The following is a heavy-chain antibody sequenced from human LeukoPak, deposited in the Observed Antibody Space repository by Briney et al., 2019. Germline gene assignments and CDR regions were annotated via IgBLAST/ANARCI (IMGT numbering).Heavy chain of an antibody. CDR2: ISDDARNE. V-gene: IGHV3-30*18. Sequence: PGGSLRLSCAASGFPFSGYGMNWVRQAPGKGLEWVTVISDDARNEDYADSVKGRFTISRDNSKNTLYLQMNSLRAEDTAVYYCAKDLEIVVVVAATGDYWGQGTLVTVSS. J-gene: IGHJ4*02. CDR1: GFPFSGYG. D-gene: IGHD2-15*01. CDR3: AKDLEIVVVVAATGDY.